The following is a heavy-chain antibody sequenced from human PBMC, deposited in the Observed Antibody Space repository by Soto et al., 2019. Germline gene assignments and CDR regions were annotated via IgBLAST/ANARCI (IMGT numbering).Heavy chain of an antibody. CDR3: ARVSGIYYYGMYV. CDR2: IYYSGST. D-gene: IGHD3-10*01. Sequence: PSETLSLTCTFSGGSISSYYWSWIRQPPGKGLEWIGYIYYSGSTNYNPSLKSRVTISVDTSKNQFSLKLSSVTAADTAVYYCARVSGIYYYGMYVWGQGTTVTVSS. J-gene: IGHJ6*02. CDR1: GGSISSYY. V-gene: IGHV4-59*12.